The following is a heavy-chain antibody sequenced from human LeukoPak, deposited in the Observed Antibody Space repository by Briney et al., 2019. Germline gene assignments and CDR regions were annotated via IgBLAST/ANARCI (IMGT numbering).Heavy chain of an antibody. CDR1: GASIISDTYY. Sequence: SETLSLTCTVSGASIISDTYYWGWIRQPPGKGLEWIGSIYYSGSTYYSPSLKSRITMSVDTSTNQFSLKLISVTAADAALYYCARNFYASSGYYLDDFYFDFWGQGTLVTVSS. CDR2: IYYSGST. CDR3: ARNFYASSGYYLDDFYFDF. V-gene: IGHV4-39*07. J-gene: IGHJ4*02. D-gene: IGHD3-22*01.